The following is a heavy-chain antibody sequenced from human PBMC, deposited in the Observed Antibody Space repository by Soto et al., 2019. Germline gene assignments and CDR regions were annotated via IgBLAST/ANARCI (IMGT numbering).Heavy chain of an antibody. CDR2: INPSGGNT. Sequence: ASVKVSCKASGYTFTSQYIHWVRLAPGQGLEWMGVINPSGGNTDYAQKLQGRVTMTTDTSTSTAYMELRSLRSDDTAVYYCARLYSSSFSHLYYYYYYMDVWGKGTTVTVSS. D-gene: IGHD6-6*01. V-gene: IGHV1-46*01. CDR1: GYTFTSQY. J-gene: IGHJ6*03. CDR3: ARLYSSSFSHLYYYYYYMDV.